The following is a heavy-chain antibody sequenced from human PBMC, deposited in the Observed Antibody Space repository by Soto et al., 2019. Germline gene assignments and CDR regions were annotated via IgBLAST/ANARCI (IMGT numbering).Heavy chain of an antibody. CDR2: ISAYNGNT. CDR3: ARATFPCSGGSCYGGLEDY. J-gene: IGHJ4*02. Sequence: QVQLVQSGAEVKKPGASVKVSCKASGYTFTSYGISWVRQAPGQGLEWMGWISAYNGNTNYAQKLQGRVTMTTDTPTSTAYMELRSLRSDDTAVYYCARATFPCSGGSCYGGLEDYWGQGTLVTVSS. V-gene: IGHV1-18*01. D-gene: IGHD2-15*01. CDR1: GYTFTSYG.